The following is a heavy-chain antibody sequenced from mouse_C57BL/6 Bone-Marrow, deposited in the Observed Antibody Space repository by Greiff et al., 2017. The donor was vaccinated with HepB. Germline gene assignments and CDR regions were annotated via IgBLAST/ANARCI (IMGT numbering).Heavy chain of an antibody. CDR1: GYSITSDY. J-gene: IGHJ4*01. V-gene: IGHV3-8*01. D-gene: IGHD1-1*01. CDR2: ISYSGST. Sequence: EVQLVESGPGLAKPSQSLSLTCSVTGYSITSDYWNWIRKFPGNKLEYMGYISYSGSTYYNPSLKSRISITRDTSKNHYYLQLNSMTTENTATYYCARYKDCGSSRGYAMDYWGQGTSVTVSS. CDR3: ARYKDCGSSRGYAMDY.